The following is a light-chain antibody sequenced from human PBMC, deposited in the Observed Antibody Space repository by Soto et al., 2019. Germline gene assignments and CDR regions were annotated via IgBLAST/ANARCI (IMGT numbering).Light chain of an antibody. CDR3: SSYTSGSTWV. V-gene: IGLV2-14*01. Sequence: QSALTQPASVSGSPGQSITISCTGTSSDVGGYNYVSWYQQHPDKAPKFMIYDVSNRPSGVSNRFSGSKSGNTASLTISGLQAEDEADYYCSSYTSGSTWVFGGGTKLTVL. CDR2: DVS. J-gene: IGLJ3*02. CDR1: SSDVGGYNY.